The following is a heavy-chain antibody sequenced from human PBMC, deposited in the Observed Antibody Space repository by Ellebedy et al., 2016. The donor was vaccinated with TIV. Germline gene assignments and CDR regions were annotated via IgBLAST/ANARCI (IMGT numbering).Heavy chain of an antibody. J-gene: IGHJ3*02. Sequence: GESLKISCGASGFSFSSYWMTWVRQAPGKGLEWVANINQDGSEKFYVDSVNGRVTVSRDNAKNSLYLHLNSLRAEYTAMYYCATDGRYGDYLSPTHAFVIWGQGTMVTVSS. CDR2: INQDGSEK. CDR3: ATDGRYGDYLSPTHAFVI. CDR1: GFSFSSYW. V-gene: IGHV3-7*01. D-gene: IGHD4-17*01.